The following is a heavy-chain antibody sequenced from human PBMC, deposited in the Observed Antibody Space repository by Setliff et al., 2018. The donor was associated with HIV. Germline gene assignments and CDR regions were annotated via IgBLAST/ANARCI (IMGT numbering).Heavy chain of an antibody. CDR1: GGSISSYY. D-gene: IGHD3-22*01. J-gene: IGHJ3*02. Sequence: SETLSLTCTVSGGSISSYYWSWIRQPPGKGLEWIGYIYYSGSTNYNPSLKSRVTISVDTSKNQFSLKLSSVTAADTAVYYCARDDPLYYDSSGYYYVVAFDIWGQGTMVTVSS. CDR2: IYYSGST. CDR3: ARDDPLYYDSSGYYYVVAFDI. V-gene: IGHV4-59*01.